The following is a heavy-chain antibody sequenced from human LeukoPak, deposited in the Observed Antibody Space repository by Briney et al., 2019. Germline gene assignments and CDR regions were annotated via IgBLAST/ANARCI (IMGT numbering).Heavy chain of an antibody. D-gene: IGHD6-13*01. CDR2: INTSGST. V-gene: IGHV4-61*02. CDR3: AREGYTSSWYSGYYYFDY. Sequence: SGTLSLTCTVSGGSISSGSYFWTWIRQPAGKGLEWIGRINTSGSTNYNPSLKSRVTISVDTSKNQFSLKLSSVTAADTAVFYCAREGYTSSWYSGYYYFDYWGQGTLVTVSS. CDR1: GGSISSGSYF. J-gene: IGHJ4*02.